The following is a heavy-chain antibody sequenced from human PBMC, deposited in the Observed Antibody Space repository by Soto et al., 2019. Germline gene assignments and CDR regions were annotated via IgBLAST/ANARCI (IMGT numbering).Heavy chain of an antibody. CDR2: INHSGST. CDR3: ARGGYSYGPSEDPTFDY. J-gene: IGHJ4*02. Sequence: SETLSLTCAVYGGSFSGYYWSWIRQPPGKGLEWIGEINHSGSTNYNPSLKSRVTISVDTSKNQFSLKLSSVTAADTAVYYCARGGYSYGPSEDPTFDYWGQGTLVTVSS. D-gene: IGHD5-18*01. CDR1: GGSFSGYY. V-gene: IGHV4-34*01.